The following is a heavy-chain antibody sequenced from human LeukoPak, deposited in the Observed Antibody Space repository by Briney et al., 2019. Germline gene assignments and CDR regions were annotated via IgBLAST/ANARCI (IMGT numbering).Heavy chain of an antibody. V-gene: IGHV3-23*01. D-gene: IGHD2-2*01. Sequence: GGSLRLSCAASGFTFSGFAMSWVRQAPGKGLEWVSSVSRFGDGTFYADSVRGRFTISRDNSKNTLYLQMNSLRADDTAVYYCAKDYAVGSLGCWGQGTLVTVSS. CDR3: AKDYAVGSLGC. CDR2: VSRFGDGT. CDR1: GFTFSGFA. J-gene: IGHJ4*02.